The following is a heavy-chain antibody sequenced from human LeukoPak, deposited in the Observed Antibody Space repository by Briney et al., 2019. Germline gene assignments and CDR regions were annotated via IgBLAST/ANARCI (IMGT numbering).Heavy chain of an antibody. CDR1: GGSFSGYY. CDR3: ARSLGDV. CDR2: INHSGFT. Sequence: SETLSLTCGVYGGSFSGYYWSWIRQSPGKGLEWIGEINHSGFTNSNPSLKSRVTMSADTSKNQFSLKVSSVTAADTAVYFCARSLGDVWGQGTMVTVYS. V-gene: IGHV4-34*01. J-gene: IGHJ6*02.